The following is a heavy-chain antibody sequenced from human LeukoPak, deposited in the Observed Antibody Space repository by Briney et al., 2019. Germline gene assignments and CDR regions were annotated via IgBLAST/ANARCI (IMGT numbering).Heavy chain of an antibody. CDR2: INPNSGGT. Sequence: ASVKVSCKASGYTFTGYYMHWVRQAPGQGLEWMGWINPNSGGTNYAQKFQGRVTMTRDTSISTAYMELSRLRSDDTAVYYCARDPPRYYYDSRIDYWGQGTLVTVSS. CDR1: GYTFTGYY. V-gene: IGHV1-2*02. CDR3: ARDPPRYYYDSRIDY. D-gene: IGHD3-22*01. J-gene: IGHJ4*02.